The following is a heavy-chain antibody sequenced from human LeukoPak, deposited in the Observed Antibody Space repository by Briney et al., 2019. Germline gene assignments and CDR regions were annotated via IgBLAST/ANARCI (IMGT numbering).Heavy chain of an antibody. D-gene: IGHD2-21*02. J-gene: IGHJ6*02. Sequence: SETLSLTCTVSGGSISSYYWSWIRQPPGKGLEWIGYIYYSGSTNYNPSLKSRVTISVDTSKNQFSLKLSSVTAADTAVYYCARGGDYDPNYYYYYGMDVWGQGTTVTVSS. V-gene: IGHV4-59*01. CDR1: GGSISSYY. CDR3: ARGGDYDPNYYYYYGMDV. CDR2: IYYSGST.